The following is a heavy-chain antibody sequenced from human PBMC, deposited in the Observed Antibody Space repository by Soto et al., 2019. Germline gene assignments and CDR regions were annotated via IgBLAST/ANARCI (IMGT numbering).Heavy chain of an antibody. CDR2: IFSNDEK. CDR3: TRIEKGSATYT. D-gene: IGHD3-10*01. Sequence: QVTLKESGPVLVKPTETLTLTCTVSGFSLSNTRMGVSWIRQPPGKALEWLAHIFSNDEKSYSTSLKSRLTLSKDTSKSQVVLSMTNMDPVDTSTYYCTRIEKGSATYTSGQGTLVTVSS. V-gene: IGHV2-26*01. CDR1: GFSLSNTRMG. J-gene: IGHJ5*02.